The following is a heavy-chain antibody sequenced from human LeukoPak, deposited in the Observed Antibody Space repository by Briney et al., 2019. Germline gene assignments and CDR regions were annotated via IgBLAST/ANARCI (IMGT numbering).Heavy chain of an antibody. CDR1: GYTFTSYG. CDR3: ARVSRRSSSWPEGYMDV. Sequence: GASVKVSCKASGYTFTSYGISWVRQAPGQGLEWMGWINTNTGNPTYAQGFTGRFVFSLDTSVSTAYLQISSLKAEDTAVYYCARVSRRSSSWPEGYMDVWGKGTTVTVSS. CDR2: INTNTGNP. D-gene: IGHD6-13*01. V-gene: IGHV7-4-1*02. J-gene: IGHJ6*03.